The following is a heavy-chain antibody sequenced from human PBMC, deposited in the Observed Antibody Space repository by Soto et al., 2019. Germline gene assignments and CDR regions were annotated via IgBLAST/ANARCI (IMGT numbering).Heavy chain of an antibody. CDR3: AKGIRRFLEWLSLSPIYYYGMDV. Sequence: QVQLVESGGGVVQPERSLRLSCAASGFTFSSYGMHWVRQAPGKGLEWVAVISYDGSNKYYADSVKGRFTISRDNSKNTLYLQMNSLRAEDTAVYYCAKGIRRFLEWLSLSPIYYYGMDVWGQGTTVTVSS. CDR1: GFTFSSYG. V-gene: IGHV3-30*18. J-gene: IGHJ6*02. CDR2: ISYDGSNK. D-gene: IGHD3-3*01.